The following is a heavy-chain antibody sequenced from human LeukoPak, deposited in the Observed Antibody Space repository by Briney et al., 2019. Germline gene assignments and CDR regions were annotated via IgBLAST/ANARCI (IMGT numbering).Heavy chain of an antibody. CDR1: GFTFSSYA. CDR2: ISYDGSNK. CDR3: ARGGGLA. J-gene: IGHJ5*02. D-gene: IGHD3-16*01. Sequence: GGSLRLSYAASGFTFSSYAMHWVRQAPGKGLEWVAVISYDGSNKYYADSVKGRFTISRDNSKNTLYLQMNSLRAEDTAVYYCARGGGLAWGQGTLVTVSS. V-gene: IGHV3-30-3*01.